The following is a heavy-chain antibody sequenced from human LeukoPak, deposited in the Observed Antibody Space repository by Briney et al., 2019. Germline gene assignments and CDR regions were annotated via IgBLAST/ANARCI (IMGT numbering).Heavy chain of an antibody. CDR3: AKDEYNSLGYYADY. CDR1: GYMFTNYW. CDR2: TDPGDSDA. Sequence: GESLKISCKASGYMFTNYWIGWVRQMPGKGLEWLGITDPGDSDARYSPSFQGQVTISADKSITSAYLQWSSLKASDTAIYYCAKDEYNSLGYYADYWGQGTLVTVSS. V-gene: IGHV5-51*01. D-gene: IGHD3-22*01. J-gene: IGHJ4*02.